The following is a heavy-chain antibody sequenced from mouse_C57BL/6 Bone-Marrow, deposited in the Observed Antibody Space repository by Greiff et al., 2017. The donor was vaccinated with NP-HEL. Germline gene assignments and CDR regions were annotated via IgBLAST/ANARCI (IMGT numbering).Heavy chain of an antibody. D-gene: IGHD2-5*01. J-gene: IGHJ3*01. Sequence: EVKLMESGGGLVQSGRSLRLSCATSGFTFSDFYMEWVRQAPGKGLEWIAASRNKANDYTTEYSASVKGRFIVSRDTSQSILYLQMNALRAEDTAIYYCARDAGYSNSCAYWGQGTLVTVSA. CDR1: GFTFSDFY. CDR3: ARDAGYSNSCAY. CDR2: SRNKANDYTT. V-gene: IGHV7-1*01.